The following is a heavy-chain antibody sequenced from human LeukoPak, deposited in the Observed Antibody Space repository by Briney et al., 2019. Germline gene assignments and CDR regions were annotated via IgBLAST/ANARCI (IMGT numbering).Heavy chain of an antibody. CDR1: GCSISNYF. V-gene: IGHV4-59*01. CDR3: ARFPGSAEYRHYYYMDV. J-gene: IGHJ6*03. CDR2: FYYKDIT. Sequence: SETLSLTCTVSGCSISNYFWSWIRQAPGKALECMVHFYYKDITNENPSLKSRATVSVDTYKNQCSLKLSSVAAADTAVYYCARFPGSAEYRHYYYMDVWGKGTTVTVSS. D-gene: IGHD2-15*01.